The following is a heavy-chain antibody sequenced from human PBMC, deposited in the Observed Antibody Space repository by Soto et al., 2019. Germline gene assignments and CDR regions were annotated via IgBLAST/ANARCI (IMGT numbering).Heavy chain of an antibody. CDR1: GFTFSSYS. Sequence: EVQLVESGGGLVKPGGSLRLSCAASGFTFSSYSMNWVRQAPGKGLEWVSSISSSSSYIYYADSVKGRFTISRDNAKNSLYLQMYSLRAEDTAVYYCARVGDVEWLSEPENWFDPWGQGTLVTVSS. CDR3: ARVGDVEWLSEPENWFDP. V-gene: IGHV3-21*01. CDR2: ISSSSSYI. D-gene: IGHD3-3*01. J-gene: IGHJ5*02.